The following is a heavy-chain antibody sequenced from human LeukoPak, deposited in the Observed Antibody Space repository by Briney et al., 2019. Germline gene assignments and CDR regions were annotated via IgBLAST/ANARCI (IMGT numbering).Heavy chain of an antibody. Sequence: SETLSLTCTVSGGSISSYYWSWIRQPPGKGLEWIGYIYYSGSTNYNPSLKSRVTISVDTPKNQFSLKLSSVTAADTAVYYCARASVCVTCYSYYYGMDVWGRGTTVTVSS. D-gene: IGHD2-15*01. CDR1: GGSISSYY. CDR2: IYYSGST. J-gene: IGHJ6*02. V-gene: IGHV4-59*01. CDR3: ARASVCVTCYSYYYGMDV.